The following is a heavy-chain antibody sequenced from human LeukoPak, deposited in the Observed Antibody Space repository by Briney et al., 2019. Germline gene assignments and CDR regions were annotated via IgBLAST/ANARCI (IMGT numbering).Heavy chain of an antibody. D-gene: IGHD3-10*01. V-gene: IGHV4-30-2*01. CDR1: GGSISSGGYS. Sequence: SQTLSLTCAVSGGSISSGGYSWSWIRQPPGKGLEWIGYIYHSGSTYYNPSLKSRVTISVDRSKNQFSLKLSSVTAADTAVYYCARGRGDGSGSYRTGDAFDIWGQGTMVTVSS. CDR3: ARGRGDGSGSYRTGDAFDI. CDR2: IYHSGST. J-gene: IGHJ3*02.